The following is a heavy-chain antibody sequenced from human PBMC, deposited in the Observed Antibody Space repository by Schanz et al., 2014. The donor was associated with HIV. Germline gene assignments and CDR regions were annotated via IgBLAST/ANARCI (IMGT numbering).Heavy chain of an antibody. CDR3: ARDLPNPYFDFSGPAGDY. CDR1: RFTFSTYG. V-gene: IGHV3-33*01. CDR2: ILYDGSNK. Sequence: QVQLVESGGGVVQPGRSLRLSCAASRFTFSTYGMHWVRQAPGKGLEWVAGILYDGSNKYYADSVKGRFTISRDNSKNTLYLLMNSLRVEDTAVYYCARDLPNPYFDFSGPAGDYWGQGALVTVSS. J-gene: IGHJ4*02. D-gene: IGHD3-22*01.